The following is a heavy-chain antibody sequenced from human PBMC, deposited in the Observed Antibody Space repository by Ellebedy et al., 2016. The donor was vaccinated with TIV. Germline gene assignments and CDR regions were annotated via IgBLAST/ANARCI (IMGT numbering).Heavy chain of an antibody. V-gene: IGHV3-7*04. D-gene: IGHD6-19*01. CDR3: ARGIAVAVGY. Sequence: GESLKISXAASGFTFSSYWMSWVRQAPGKGLEWVANIKQDGSEKYYVDSVKGRFTISRDNAKNSLYLQMNSLRAEDTAVYYCARGIAVAVGYWGQGTLVTVSS. CDR1: GFTFSSYW. J-gene: IGHJ4*02. CDR2: IKQDGSEK.